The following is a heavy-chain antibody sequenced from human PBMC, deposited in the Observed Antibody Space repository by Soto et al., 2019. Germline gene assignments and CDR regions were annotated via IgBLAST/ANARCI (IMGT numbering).Heavy chain of an antibody. CDR1: GFTFSGSA. Sequence: EVQLAESGGGLVQPGGSLKLSCAASGFTFSGSAMHWVRQASGKGLEWVGRIRSKANSYATAYAASVKGRFTISRDDSKNTAYLQMNSLKTEDTAVYYCTRPDYGDYGSGYFDYWGQGNLVTVSS. CDR3: TRPDYGDYGSGYFDY. J-gene: IGHJ4*02. D-gene: IGHD4-17*01. CDR2: IRSKANSYAT. V-gene: IGHV3-73*02.